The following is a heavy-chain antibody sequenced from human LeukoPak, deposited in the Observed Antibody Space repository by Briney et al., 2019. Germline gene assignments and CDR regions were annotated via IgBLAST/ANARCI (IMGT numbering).Heavy chain of an antibody. J-gene: IGHJ4*02. D-gene: IGHD3-22*01. V-gene: IGHV3-30*04. CDR1: GFTFSSYA. CDR3: VRLRRNSDTSGFYYYYDF. CDR2: TSNDGINK. Sequence: GGSLRLSCAASGFTFSSYAMHWVRQAPGKGLEWVAVTSNDGINKYYSDSVKGRLTVSRDNSKNTLYLQMDSLRAEDTAVYYCVRLRRNSDTSGFYYYYDFWGQGTLVTVSS.